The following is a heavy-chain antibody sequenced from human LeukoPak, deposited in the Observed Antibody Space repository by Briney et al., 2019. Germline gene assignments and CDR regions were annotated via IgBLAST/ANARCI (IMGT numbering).Heavy chain of an antibody. D-gene: IGHD6-13*01. J-gene: IGHJ4*02. CDR1: GYTLTELS. CDR2: FDPEDGET. CDR3: ARRYSSSWGEEYYFDY. V-gene: IGHV1-24*01. Sequence: ASVKVSCKVSGYTLTELSMHWVRQAPGKGLEWMGGFDPEDGETIYAQKFQGRVTMTEDTSTDTAYMELSSLRSEDTAVYYCARRYSSSWGEEYYFDYWGQGTLVTVSS.